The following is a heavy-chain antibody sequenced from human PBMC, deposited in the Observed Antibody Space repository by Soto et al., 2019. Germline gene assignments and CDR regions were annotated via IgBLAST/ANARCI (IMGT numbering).Heavy chain of an antibody. CDR1: GFIFSDHY. J-gene: IGHJ4*02. CDR3: ARDSYDSSGYYRGIDY. Sequence: PGGSLRLSRPASGFIFSDHYMDWVRQTPGKGLEWVGRSRDKVHSYTTEYAASVKGRFTISRDDSKNSLYLQMNSLKTEDTAVYYCARDSYDSSGYYRGIDYWGQGTLVTVS. V-gene: IGHV3-72*01. CDR2: SRDKVHSYTT. D-gene: IGHD3-22*01.